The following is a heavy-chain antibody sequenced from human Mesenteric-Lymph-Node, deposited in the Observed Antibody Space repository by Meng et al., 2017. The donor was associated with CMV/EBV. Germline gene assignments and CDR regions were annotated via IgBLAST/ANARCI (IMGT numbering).Heavy chain of an antibody. CDR1: GGSISRSSYY. Sequence: SETLSLTCTVSGGSISRSSYYWGWIRQPPGKGLEWIGSMHYSGNTYYNPSLKSRVTISLDTSKNHFSLKLSSVTAADTAVYYCASLLRFTNYYYYYGMDVWGQGTTVTVSS. J-gene: IGHJ6*02. CDR3: ASLLRFTNYYYYYGMDV. D-gene: IGHD3-3*01. V-gene: IGHV4-39*07. CDR2: MHYSGNT.